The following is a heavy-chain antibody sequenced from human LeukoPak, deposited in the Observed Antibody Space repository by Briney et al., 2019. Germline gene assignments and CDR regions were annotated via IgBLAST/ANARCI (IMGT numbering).Heavy chain of an antibody. D-gene: IGHD6-19*01. Sequence: GGSLRLSCAASGFTFSSYAMHWVRQAPGKGLEWVAIISHDGNKKYYADSVKGRFTISRDNSKNTLYSQMNSLRAEDTAVYYCARDPNSSGWYIYYMDVWGKGTTVTVSS. CDR2: ISHDGNKK. V-gene: IGHV3-30*04. CDR3: ARDPNSSGWYIYYMDV. J-gene: IGHJ6*03. CDR1: GFTFSSYA.